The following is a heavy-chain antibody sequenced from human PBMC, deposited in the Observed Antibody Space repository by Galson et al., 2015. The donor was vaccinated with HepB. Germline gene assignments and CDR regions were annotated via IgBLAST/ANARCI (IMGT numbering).Heavy chain of an antibody. CDR1: GFTFSSYG. D-gene: IGHD6-19*01. V-gene: IGHV3-30*18. CDR3: GKNIVAGGFYYYYAMDV. CDR2: ISYDGSNK. J-gene: IGHJ6*02. Sequence: ALRLSCAASGFTFSSYGMHWVRQAPGKGLEGVAGISYDGSNKYYADFVKGRFTISRDNSKNTLYLQMNSLRAEDTAVYYCGKNIVAGGFYYYYAMDVWGQGTTVTVSS.